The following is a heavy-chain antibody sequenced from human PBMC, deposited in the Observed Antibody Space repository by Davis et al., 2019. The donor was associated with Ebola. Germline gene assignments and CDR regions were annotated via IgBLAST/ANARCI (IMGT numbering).Heavy chain of an antibody. V-gene: IGHV3-74*01. CDR2: INSDGSST. Sequence: PGGSLRLSCAASGFTFRSYAMSWVRQAPGKGLVWVSRINSDGSSTSYADSVKGRFTISRDNAKNTLYLQMNSLRAEDTAVYYCARDQAMASGTYYFDYWGQGTLVTVSS. CDR3: ARDQAMASGTYYFDY. CDR1: GFTFRSYA. J-gene: IGHJ4*02. D-gene: IGHD3-10*01.